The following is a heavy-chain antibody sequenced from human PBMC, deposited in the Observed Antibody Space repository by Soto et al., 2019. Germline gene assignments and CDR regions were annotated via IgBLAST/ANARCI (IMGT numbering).Heavy chain of an antibody. V-gene: IGHV4-39*01. CDR1: GGSIRSSSFY. J-gene: IGHJ4*02. CDR2: FYYSGST. CDR3: ARRFYDGNEGFNY. D-gene: IGHD5-12*01. Sequence: TSETLSLTCTVSGGSIRSSSFYWGWIRQPPGRGLEWIGGFYYSGSTYYNPSLKSRVTISVDTSKNQFSLNLSSVTAADTAVYYCARRFYDGNEGFNYWGQGTLVTVSS.